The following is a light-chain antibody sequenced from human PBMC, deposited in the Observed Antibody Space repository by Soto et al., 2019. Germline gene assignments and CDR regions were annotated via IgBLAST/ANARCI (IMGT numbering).Light chain of an antibody. Sequence: DIQMTQSPSSLSASVGDRVTITCRASQTITNYLNWYQQQSGKAPKLLIYATDTLQSGVPSRFSGSGSGTEFTLTISNLQSEDFVVYYCQQYNNWPSTFGQGTRL. V-gene: IGKV1-39*01. J-gene: IGKJ5*01. CDR3: QQYNNWPST. CDR2: ATD. CDR1: QTITNY.